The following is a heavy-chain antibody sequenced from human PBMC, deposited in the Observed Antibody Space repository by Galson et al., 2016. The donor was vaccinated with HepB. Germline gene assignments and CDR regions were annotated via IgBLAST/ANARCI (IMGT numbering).Heavy chain of an antibody. CDR2: VYYSGST. Sequence: LTCAVSGGSISSSRHYWGWIRQPPGKGLEWIASVYYSGSTYYNPSLKSRVTISVDTSKNQLSLELSSVTAADTAMYYCARHDYGDFLFDYWGQGTLVIVSS. V-gene: IGHV4-39*01. J-gene: IGHJ4*02. D-gene: IGHD4-17*01. CDR3: ARHDYGDFLFDY. CDR1: GGSISSSRHY.